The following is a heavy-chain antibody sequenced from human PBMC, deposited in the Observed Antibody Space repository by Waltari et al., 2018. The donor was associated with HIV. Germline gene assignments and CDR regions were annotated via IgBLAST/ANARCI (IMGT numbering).Heavy chain of an antibody. CDR1: VGSISSGSYY. CDR2: IYTSGST. D-gene: IGHD3-3*01. V-gene: IGHV4-61*02. Sequence: QVQLQESGPGLVKPSQPLSLTCPVPVGSISSGSYYWSWIRQPAGKGLEWIGRIYTSGSTNYNPSLKSRVTISVDTSKNQFSLKLSSVTAADTAVYYCAGGMIFGVVTGSYWGQGTLVTVSS. CDR3: AGGMIFGVVTGSY. J-gene: IGHJ4*02.